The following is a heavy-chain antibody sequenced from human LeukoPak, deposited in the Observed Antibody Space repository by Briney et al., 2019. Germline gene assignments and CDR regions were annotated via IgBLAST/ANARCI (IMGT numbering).Heavy chain of an antibody. Sequence: SEILSLTCTVSGGSVSSGSYYWSWIRQPPGKGLEWIGYIYYSGSTNYNPSLKSRVTISVDTSKNQFSLKLSSVTAADTAVYYCARDRKDYYDSSGYYSVWGQGTLVTVSS. CDR2: IYYSGST. J-gene: IGHJ4*02. CDR3: ARDRKDYYDSSGYYSV. D-gene: IGHD3-22*01. V-gene: IGHV4-61*01. CDR1: GGSVSSGSYY.